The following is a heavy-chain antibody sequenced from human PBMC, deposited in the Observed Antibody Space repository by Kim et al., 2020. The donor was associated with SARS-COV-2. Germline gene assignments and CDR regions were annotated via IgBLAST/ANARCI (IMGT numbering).Heavy chain of an antibody. J-gene: IGHJ5*02. V-gene: IGHV4-39*01. Sequence: STYYNPSLKSRVTISVDTSKNQFSLKLSSVTAADTAVYYCATSEFGWFDPWGQGTLVTVSS. CDR3: ATSEFGWFDP. D-gene: IGHD3-10*01. CDR2: ST.